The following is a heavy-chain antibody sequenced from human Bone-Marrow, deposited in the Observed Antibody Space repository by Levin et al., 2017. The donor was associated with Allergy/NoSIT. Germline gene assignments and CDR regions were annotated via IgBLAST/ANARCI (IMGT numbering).Heavy chain of an antibody. CDR2: IYTGGTT. D-gene: IGHD4-23*01. CDR1: GFIINTNY. CDR3: VRDNVVSGNSGVGH. V-gene: IGHV3-53*01. Sequence: GESLKISCAVSGFIINTNYMSWVRQAPGKGLEWVSVIYTGGTTTYADSVKGRFTISRDNSKKMLYLQMNSLRAEDTAVYYCVRDNVVSGNSGVGHWGQGTLVTVSS. J-gene: IGHJ5*02.